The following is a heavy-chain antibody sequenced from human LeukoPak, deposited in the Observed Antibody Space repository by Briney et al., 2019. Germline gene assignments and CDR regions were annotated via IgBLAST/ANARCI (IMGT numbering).Heavy chain of an antibody. CDR2: ISAYNGNT. D-gene: IGHD3-22*01. CDR1: GYTFTSYG. V-gene: IGHV1-18*01. J-gene: IGHJ4*02. Sequence: EASVKVSCKASGYTFTSYGISWVRQAPGQGLEWMGWISAYNGNTNYAQKLQGRVTMTTNASTSTAYMELRSLRSDNTAVYYCARGTSGSFDYWGQGTLVTVSS. CDR3: ARGTSGSFDY.